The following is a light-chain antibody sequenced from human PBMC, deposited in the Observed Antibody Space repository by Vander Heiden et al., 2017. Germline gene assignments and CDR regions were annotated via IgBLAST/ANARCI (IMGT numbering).Light chain of an antibody. Sequence: EKVMTQSPAALSVSPGERATLSCRASQSVNSNLAWYQQKSGQAPRFLIYGASTRATGISPRFSGSGSGTEFTLTISSLQSEDVAVYYCQQYNNWPITFGHGTRLEI. CDR3: QQYNNWPIT. CDR1: QSVNSN. V-gene: IGKV3-15*01. CDR2: GAS. J-gene: IGKJ5*01.